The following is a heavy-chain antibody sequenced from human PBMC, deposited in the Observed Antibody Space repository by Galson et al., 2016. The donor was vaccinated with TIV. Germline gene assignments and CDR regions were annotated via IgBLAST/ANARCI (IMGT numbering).Heavy chain of an antibody. J-gene: IGHJ5*02. V-gene: IGHV1-2*02. CDR2: ISLNTGNT. D-gene: IGHD4-17*01. CDR1: GDTFTGYY. CDR3: ARFVHGDHVDA. Sequence: SVKVSCKASGDTFTGYYMHWVRQGPGQGLEWMGWISLNTGNTNYAQKFQGRVTMTRDTSITTAYMELRSLRSDDTAVYYCARFVHGDHVDAWGQGTLVIVSS.